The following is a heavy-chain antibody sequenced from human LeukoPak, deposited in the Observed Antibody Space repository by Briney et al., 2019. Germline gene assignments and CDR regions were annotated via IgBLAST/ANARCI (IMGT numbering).Heavy chain of an antibody. CDR1: GYTFTGYY. CDR2: INPNSGGT. J-gene: IGHJ5*02. Sequence: ASVKVSCKASGYTFTGYYMHWVRQAPGQGLEWMGWINPNSGGTNYAQKFQGRVTRTRDTSISTVYMELSRLRSDDTAVYYCARAAVITEGEFDPWGQGTLVTVSS. V-gene: IGHV1-2*02. D-gene: IGHD3-22*01. CDR3: ARAAVITEGEFDP.